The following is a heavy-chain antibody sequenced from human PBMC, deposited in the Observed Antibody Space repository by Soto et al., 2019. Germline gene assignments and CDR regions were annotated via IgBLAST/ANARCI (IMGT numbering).Heavy chain of an antibody. D-gene: IGHD2-2*01. CDR3: ARAYCSSTSCYRGYNWFDP. V-gene: IGHV1-69*02. J-gene: IGHJ5*02. CDR2: IIPILGIA. CDR1: GGTFSSYT. Sequence: SVKVSCKASGGTFSSYTISWVRQAPGQGPEWMGRIIPILGIANYAQKFQGRVTITADKSTSTAYMELSSLRSEDTAVYYCARAYCSSTSCYRGYNWFDPWGQGTLVTVS.